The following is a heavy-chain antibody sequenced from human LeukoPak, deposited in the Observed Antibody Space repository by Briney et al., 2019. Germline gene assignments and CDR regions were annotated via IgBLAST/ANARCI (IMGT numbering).Heavy chain of an antibody. Sequence: GGSLRLSCAASGFSFSSYGMHWVRQAPGKGLEWVAYMRSDGSTKYYADSVKGRFTISRDNSKNTLYLQMNSLRPEDTAVYYCAKGCDSGGYYLDHWGQGTLVTVSS. CDR1: GFSFSSYG. D-gene: IGHD3-22*01. CDR2: MRSDGSTK. V-gene: IGHV3-30*02. J-gene: IGHJ4*02. CDR3: AKGCDSGGYYLDH.